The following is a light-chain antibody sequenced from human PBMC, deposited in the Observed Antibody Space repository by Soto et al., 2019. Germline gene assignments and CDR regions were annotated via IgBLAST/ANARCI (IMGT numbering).Light chain of an antibody. J-gene: IGKJ1*01. CDR2: WAS. CDR3: QQYYTTPVT. Sequence: DIVMTQSPDSLAVSLGERATINCKSSQTVLYTSNYLAWYQQKPGQHPKLLIYWASTRESGVPDRFSGSGSGTDFTLTISSLQAEDGAVYYCQQYYTTPVTVGQGTKVEIK. V-gene: IGKV4-1*01. CDR1: QTVLYTSNY.